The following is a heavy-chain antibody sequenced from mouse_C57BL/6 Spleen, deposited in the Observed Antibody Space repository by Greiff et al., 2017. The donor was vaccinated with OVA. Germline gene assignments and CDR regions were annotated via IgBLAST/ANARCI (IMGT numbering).Heavy chain of an antibody. CDR3: ARSYGYAMDY. Sequence: QVQLQQPGAELVKPGASVKLSCKASGYTFTSYWMHWVTQRPGQGLEWIGMIHPNSGSTNYNEKFKSKATLTVDKSSSTAYMQLSSLTSEDSAVYYCARSYGYAMDYWGQGTSVTVSS. J-gene: IGHJ4*01. CDR2: IHPNSGST. CDR1: GYTFTSYW. D-gene: IGHD1-1*01. V-gene: IGHV1-64*01.